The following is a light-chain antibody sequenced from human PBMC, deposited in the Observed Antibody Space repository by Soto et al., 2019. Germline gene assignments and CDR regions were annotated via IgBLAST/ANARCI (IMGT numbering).Light chain of an antibody. V-gene: IGKV3-15*01. CDR3: QHYNNWPPWT. Sequence: EIVMTQSPATLSVSPGERVTLSCRASQSVSINLAWYQQKPGQAPRLLIYGASTSATGVPARFSGSGSGTEFTLTISSLQSEDFAVYYCQHYNNWPPWTFGQGTKVEIK. CDR2: GAS. J-gene: IGKJ1*01. CDR1: QSVSIN.